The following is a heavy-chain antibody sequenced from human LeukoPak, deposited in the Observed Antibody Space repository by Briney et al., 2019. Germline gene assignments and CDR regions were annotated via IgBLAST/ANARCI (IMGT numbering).Heavy chain of an antibody. CDR1: GFTFSSYG. J-gene: IGHJ3*02. Sequence: GGSLRLSCAASGFTFSSYGMHWVRQAPGKGLEWVAVIWYDGSNKYYADSVKGRFTISRDNSKNTLYLQMNSLRDEDTAVYYCAKTLRDDSSGYSDAFDIWGQGTMVTVSS. CDR3: AKTLRDDSSGYSDAFDI. V-gene: IGHV3-33*06. D-gene: IGHD3-22*01. CDR2: IWYDGSNK.